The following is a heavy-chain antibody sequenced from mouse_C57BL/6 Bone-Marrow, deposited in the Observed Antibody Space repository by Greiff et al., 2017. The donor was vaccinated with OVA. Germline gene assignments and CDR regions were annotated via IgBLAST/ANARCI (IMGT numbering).Heavy chain of an antibody. D-gene: IGHD1-1*01. J-gene: IGHJ2*01. CDR3: ASAITTVVADDY. Sequence: VQLKESGAELVKPGASVKLSCTASGFNIKDYYMHWVKQRTEQGLEWIGRIDPEDGETEYAPKFQGKATITADTSSNTAYLQLSSLTSEDTAVYYCASAITTVVADDYWGQGTTLTVSS. V-gene: IGHV14-2*01. CDR2: IDPEDGET. CDR1: GFNIKDYY.